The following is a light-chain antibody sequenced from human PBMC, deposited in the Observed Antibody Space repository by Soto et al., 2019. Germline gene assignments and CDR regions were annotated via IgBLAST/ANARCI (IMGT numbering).Light chain of an antibody. J-gene: IGKJ2*01. V-gene: IGKV4-1*01. CDR1: QSVLNSSNNKNY. Sequence: DIVMTQSPDSLAVSLGERATINCKSSQSVLNSSNNKNYLAWYQQKPGQPPKLLIYWASTRESGVPDRFSGSGSGTDFTLTINSLQAEDVAIYYCQQFCRSPPQYIFGQGTRLEIK. CDR2: WAS. CDR3: QQFCRSPPQYI.